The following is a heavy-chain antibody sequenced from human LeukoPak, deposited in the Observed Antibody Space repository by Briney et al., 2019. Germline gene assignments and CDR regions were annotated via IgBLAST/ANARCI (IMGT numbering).Heavy chain of an antibody. D-gene: IGHD3-10*01. J-gene: IGHJ3*02. CDR2: INSDGSST. V-gene: IGHV3-74*01. CDR3: ARTYLPWFAFDI. Sequence: PGGSLGLSCAASGFTFSSYWMHWVRQAPGKGLVWVSRINSDGSSTSYADSVKGRFTISRDNAKNTLYLQMNSLRAEDTAVYYCARTYLPWFAFDIWGQGTMVTVAS. CDR1: GFTFSSYW.